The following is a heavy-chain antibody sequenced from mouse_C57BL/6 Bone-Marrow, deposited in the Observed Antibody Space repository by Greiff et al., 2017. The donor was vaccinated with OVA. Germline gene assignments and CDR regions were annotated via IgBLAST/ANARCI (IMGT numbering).Heavy chain of an antibody. D-gene: IGHD1-1*01. V-gene: IGHV1-52*01. CDR1: GYTFTSYW. CDR2: IDPSDSET. J-gene: IGHJ4*01. Sequence: QVPLQQPGAELVRPGSSVKLSCKASGYTFTSYWMHWVKQRPIQGLEWIGNIDPSDSETHYNQKFKDKATLTVDKSSSTAYMQLSSLTSEDSAVYYCARPDITTLSLGAMDYWGQGTSVTVSS. CDR3: ARPDITTLSLGAMDY.